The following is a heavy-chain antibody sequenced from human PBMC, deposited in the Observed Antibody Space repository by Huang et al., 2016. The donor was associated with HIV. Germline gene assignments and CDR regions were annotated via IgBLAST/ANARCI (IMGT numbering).Heavy chain of an antibody. CDR3: ATSTPDVGAGVLRSAFDI. J-gene: IGHJ3*02. CDR1: GYTVRELS. V-gene: IGHV1-24*01. D-gene: IGHD2-15*01. Sequence: QVQLVESGAELKKPGASVRVSCKVSGYTVRELSLHWVRKAPENGLEWMEVVEPEEGETISAQRLQGRVTMTEDTSTDTAYMELSSLRPEDTAVYYCATSTPDVGAGVLRSAFDIWGQGTMVTVSS. CDR2: VEPEEGET.